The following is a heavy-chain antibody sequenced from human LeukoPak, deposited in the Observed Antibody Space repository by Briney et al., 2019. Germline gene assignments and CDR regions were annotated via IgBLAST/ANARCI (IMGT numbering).Heavy chain of an antibody. CDR3: ARRTYYYDDNAQARDY. CDR2: INPGGSP. J-gene: IGHJ4*02. D-gene: IGHD3-22*01. CDR1: RWTFSSSY. Sequence: SGTLSLTCVVSRWTFSSSYWTWIRQPPGKGLQYIGEINPGGSPIYNPSLEGRVTISVDTSNNQFSLKLNSVTAADTAVYFCARRTYYYDDNAQARDYWGRGALVTVSS. V-gene: IGHV4-34*01.